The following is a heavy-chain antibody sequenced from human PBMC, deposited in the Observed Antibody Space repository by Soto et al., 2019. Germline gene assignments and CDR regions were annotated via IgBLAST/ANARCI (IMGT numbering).Heavy chain of an antibody. Sequence: SVKVSCKASGGTFSSYTISWVRQAPGQGLEWMGRIIPILGIANYAQKFQERVTITRDMSTSTAYMELSSLGSEDTAVYYCAADGDYVNNWFDPWGQGTLVTVSS. D-gene: IGHD4-17*01. CDR2: IIPILGIA. V-gene: IGHV1-69*02. CDR1: GGTFSSYT. CDR3: AADGDYVNNWFDP. J-gene: IGHJ5*02.